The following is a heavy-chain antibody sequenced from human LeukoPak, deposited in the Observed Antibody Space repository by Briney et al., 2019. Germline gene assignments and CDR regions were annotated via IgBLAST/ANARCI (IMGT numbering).Heavy chain of an antibody. CDR2: IYYSGST. CDR3: ACLTTADAFDI. D-gene: IGHD3-22*01. Sequence: SETLSLTCTVSGGSMSSSRYYWAWIRQPPGKGLEWIGNIYYSGSTYYNPSLKSRVTISVDTSKNQFSLKLSSVTAADTAVYYCACLTTADAFDIWGQGTMVTVSS. V-gene: IGHV4-39*07. J-gene: IGHJ3*02. CDR1: GGSMSSSRYY.